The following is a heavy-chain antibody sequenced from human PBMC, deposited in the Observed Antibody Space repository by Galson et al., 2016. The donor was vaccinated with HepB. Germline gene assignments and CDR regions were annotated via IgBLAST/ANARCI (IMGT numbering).Heavy chain of an antibody. CDR2: IDSDGRNI. Sequence: SLRLSCAASGFNLADYWMHWVRQVPGKGLVWVSRIDSDGRNIKYADSVEGRFIISRDNAKNTLYLQLNSVRVDDTAVYFCARGPSSAHYYFDYWGQGALVAVSS. V-gene: IGHV3-74*01. CDR1: GFNLADYW. CDR3: ARGPSSAHYYFDY. J-gene: IGHJ4*02.